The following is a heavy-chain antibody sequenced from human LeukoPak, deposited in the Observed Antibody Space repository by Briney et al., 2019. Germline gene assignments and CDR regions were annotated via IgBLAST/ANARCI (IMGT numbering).Heavy chain of an antibody. CDR2: INPSGGST. J-gene: IGHJ4*02. V-gene: IGHV1-46*01. CDR3: ARDSSPLYYYGSGTAGGY. Sequence: ASVKVSCKASGYTLTSYYMHWVRQAPGQGLEWMGIINPSGGSTSYAQKFQGRVTMTRDTSISTAYMELSRLRSDDTAVYYCARDSSPLYYYGSGTAGGYWGQGTLVTVSS. CDR1: GYTLTSYY. D-gene: IGHD3-10*01.